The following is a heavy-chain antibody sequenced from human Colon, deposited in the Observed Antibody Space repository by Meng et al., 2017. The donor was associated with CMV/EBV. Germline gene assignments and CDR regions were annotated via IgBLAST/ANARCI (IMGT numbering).Heavy chain of an antibody. CDR2: IVSSSTYI. CDR1: GFTFSTFG. V-gene: IGHV3-21*06. Sequence: GGSLRLSCAASGFTFSTFGMHWVRQAPGKGLEGVSSIVSSSTYIFYADSVKGRFTISRDNAKNLLYLQMNSLRAEDTGIYYCVRDTISGVVAFEYWGQGALVTVSS. J-gene: IGHJ4*02. CDR3: VRDTISGVVAFEY. D-gene: IGHD3-3*01.